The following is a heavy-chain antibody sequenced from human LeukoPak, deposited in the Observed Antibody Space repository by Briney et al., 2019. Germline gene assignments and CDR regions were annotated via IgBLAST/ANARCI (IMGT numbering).Heavy chain of an antibody. D-gene: IGHD2-21*02. Sequence: SVTVSCKASGVTFTSYALSWVRQAPGQGLEWMGRIIPILGIANYAQKFQGRVTITADKSTSTAYMELSSLRSEDTAVYYCATDKIVVVTAAQGDAFDIWGQGTMVTVSS. CDR1: GVTFTSYA. CDR3: ATDKIVVVTAAQGDAFDI. V-gene: IGHV1-69*04. CDR2: IIPILGIA. J-gene: IGHJ3*02.